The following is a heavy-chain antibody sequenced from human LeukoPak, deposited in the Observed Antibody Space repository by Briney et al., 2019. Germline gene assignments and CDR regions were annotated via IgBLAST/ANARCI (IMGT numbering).Heavy chain of an antibody. CDR1: GYTFTGYY. CDR3: ARGRDIVVVPAARFDP. Sequence: ASVKVSCKASGYTFTGYYMHWVRQAPGQGLEWMGWINPNSGGTNYAQKFQGRVTMTRDTSISTAYVELSRLRSDDTAVYYCARGRDIVVVPAARFDPWGQGTLVTVSS. CDR2: INPNSGGT. J-gene: IGHJ5*02. V-gene: IGHV1-2*02. D-gene: IGHD2-2*01.